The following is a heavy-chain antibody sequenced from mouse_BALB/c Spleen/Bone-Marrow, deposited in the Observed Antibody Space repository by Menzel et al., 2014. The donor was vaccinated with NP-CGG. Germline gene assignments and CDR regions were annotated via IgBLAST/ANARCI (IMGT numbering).Heavy chain of an antibody. CDR3: ARTSNYVDLDY. CDR2: IWSGGGS. J-gene: IGHJ2*01. D-gene: IGHD2-5*01. Sequence: VKVVESGPGLVQPSQSLSITCAVSGFSLTSYGVHWVRQSPGKGLEWLGAIWSGGGSDYNAAFISRLSITKDNSKSQVFFKMFSLQVDDTAIYYCARTSNYVDLDYWGQGTTLTVSS. V-gene: IGHV2-4-1*01. CDR1: GFSLTSYG.